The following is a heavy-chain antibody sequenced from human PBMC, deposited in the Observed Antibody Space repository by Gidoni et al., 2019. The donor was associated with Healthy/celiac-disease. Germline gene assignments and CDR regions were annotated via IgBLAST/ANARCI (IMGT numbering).Heavy chain of an antibody. CDR1: GFTFSSYG. D-gene: IGHD3-3*01. V-gene: IGHV3-30*18. CDR2: KSYDGSNK. CDR3: AKAGYDFWSGPQYYFDY. J-gene: IGHJ4*01. Sequence: QVQLVESGGGVVQPGRSLRLSCAASGFTFSSYGIHWVRQAPGKGREWGAVKSYDGSNKYYADSVKGRFTISRDNSKNTLYLQMNSLRAEDTAVYYCAKAGYDFWSGPQYYFDYWGHGTLVTVSS.